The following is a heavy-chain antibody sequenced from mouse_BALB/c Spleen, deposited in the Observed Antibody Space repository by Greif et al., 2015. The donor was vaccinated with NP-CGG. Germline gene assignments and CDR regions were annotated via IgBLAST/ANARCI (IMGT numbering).Heavy chain of an antibody. Sequence: DVHLVESGGGLVKPGGSLKLSCAASGLTFSSYAMSWVRQSPEKRLEWVAEISSGGSYTYYPDTVTGRFTISRDNAKNTLYLEMSSLRSEDTAMYYCARAGDYGNYDAMDYWGQGTSVTVSS. V-gene: IGHV5-9-4*01. CDR3: ARAGDYGNYDAMDY. CDR1: GLTFSSYA. D-gene: IGHD2-1*01. CDR2: ISSGGSYT. J-gene: IGHJ4*01.